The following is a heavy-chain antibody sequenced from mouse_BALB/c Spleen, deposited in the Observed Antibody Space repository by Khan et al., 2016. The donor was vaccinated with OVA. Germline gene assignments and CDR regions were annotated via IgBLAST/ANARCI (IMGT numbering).Heavy chain of an antibody. J-gene: IGHJ4*01. Sequence: VQLKESGPGLVKPSQSLSLTCTVTGYSITSDYAWNWIRQFPGNKLEWMGYISSSGSTNYNPALKSRISITRDTSKNQFFLQLNSMTTEDTATYYCARDGSRYNYAMDYWGQGTSVTVSS. CDR2: ISSSGST. CDR3: ARDGSRYNYAMDY. V-gene: IGHV3-2*02. CDR1: GYSITSDYA. D-gene: IGHD2-3*01.